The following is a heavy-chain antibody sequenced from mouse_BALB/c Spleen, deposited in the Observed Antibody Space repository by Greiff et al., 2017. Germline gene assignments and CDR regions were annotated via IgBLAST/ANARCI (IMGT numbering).Heavy chain of an antibody. CDR3: ARNGNYFAWFAY. D-gene: IGHD2-1*01. Sequence: EVKLVESGGGLVQPGGSRKLSCAASGFTFSSFGMHWVRQAPEKGLEWVAYISSGSSTIYYADTVKGRFTISRDNPKNTLFLQMTSLRSEDTAMYYCARNGNYFAWFAYWGQGTLVTVAA. CDR2: ISSGSSTI. V-gene: IGHV5-17*02. J-gene: IGHJ3*01. CDR1: GFTFSSFG.